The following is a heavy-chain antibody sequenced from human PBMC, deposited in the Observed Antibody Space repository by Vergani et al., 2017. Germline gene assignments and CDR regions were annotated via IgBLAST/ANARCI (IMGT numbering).Heavy chain of an antibody. V-gene: IGHV4-61*05. Sequence: QLQLQESGPGLVKPSETLSLTCTVSGGSISSSSYYWSWIRQPPGKGLEWIGYIYYSGSTNYNPSLKSRVTISVDTSKNQFSLKLSSVTAADTAVYYCARHEYCGGDCYSGAFDIWGQGTMVTVSS. CDR2: IYYSGST. D-gene: IGHD2-21*01. CDR3: ARHEYCGGDCYSGAFDI. CDR1: GGSISSSSYY. J-gene: IGHJ3*02.